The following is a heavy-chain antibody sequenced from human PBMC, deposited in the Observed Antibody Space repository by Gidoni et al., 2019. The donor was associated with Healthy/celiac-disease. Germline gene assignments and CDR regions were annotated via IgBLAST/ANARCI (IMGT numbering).Heavy chain of an antibody. CDR2: IYHRGNT. J-gene: IGHJ4*02. D-gene: IGHD4-17*01. Sequence: QVQLQESGPGLVKSSGTLSLTCAVSGGSISSSHWWSWVRQPPGKGLEWIGEIYHRGNTNYNPSLKSRVTISVDKSKNHFSLKLTSVTAADTAVYYCASREWDYGDFLDYWGQGTLVTVSS. CDR3: ASREWDYGDFLDY. V-gene: IGHV4-4*02. CDR1: GGSISSSHW.